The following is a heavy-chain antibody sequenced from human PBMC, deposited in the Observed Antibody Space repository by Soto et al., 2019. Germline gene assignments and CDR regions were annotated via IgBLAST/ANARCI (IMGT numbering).Heavy chain of an antibody. CDR1: GFTFISCC. Sequence: GGSLILSCAASGFTFISCCMHGVRQAPGKGLEWVAVISYDGSNKYYADSVKGRFTISRDNSKNTLYLQMNSLRAEDTAVYYCAKEGGILNGKYSFAYWGQRTLVTVSS. CDR3: AKEGGILNGKYSFAY. CDR2: ISYDGSNK. D-gene: IGHD3-9*01. J-gene: IGHJ4*02. V-gene: IGHV3-30*18.